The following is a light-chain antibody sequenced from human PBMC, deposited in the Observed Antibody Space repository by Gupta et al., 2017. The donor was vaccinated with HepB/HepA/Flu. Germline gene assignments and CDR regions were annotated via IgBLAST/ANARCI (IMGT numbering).Light chain of an antibody. CDR3: HVSDSSSEHRVI. CDR2: DDS. J-gene: IGLJ2*01. CDR1: NIGTKS. Sequence: SYLLTQPPSVSVAPGKTARITCGGNNIGTKSVHWYQQKPGQAPVLGVEDDSDRPSGIPGRFSGGSCCNNAHLNSSCDEVGYDADEAGHVSDSSSEHRVIFGGGTKLTVL. V-gene: IGLV3-21*03.